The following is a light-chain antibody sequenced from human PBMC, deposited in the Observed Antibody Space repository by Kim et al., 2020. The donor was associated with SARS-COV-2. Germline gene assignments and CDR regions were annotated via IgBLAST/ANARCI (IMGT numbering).Light chain of an antibody. CDR2: GAS. J-gene: IGKJ5*01. Sequence: PGERATLACRASQSVSSSYLAWYPQNPGQAPRLLIYGASSRATGIPDRFSGSGSGTDFTLTISRLEPEDFAVYYCQQYGSSPPYTFGQGTRLEIK. CDR1: QSVSSSY. V-gene: IGKV3-20*01. CDR3: QQYGSSPPYT.